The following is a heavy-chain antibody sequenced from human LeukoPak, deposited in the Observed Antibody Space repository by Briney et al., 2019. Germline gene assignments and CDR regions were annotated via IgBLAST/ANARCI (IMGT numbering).Heavy chain of an antibody. CDR2: IIAIFGIA. J-gene: IGHJ3*02. CDR1: GDTFRSYT. Sequence: SVKVSCKHSGDTFRSYTICWVREGLEEGLGWMGRIIAIFGIANYAQKFQGRVTITPDKSTSTAYMELSSLRSEDTAVYSCARGIGYCSGGSWYRIGDAFDIWGQGTMVTVSS. CDR3: ARGIGYCSGGSWYRIGDAFDI. D-gene: IGHD2-15*01. V-gene: IGHV1-69*02.